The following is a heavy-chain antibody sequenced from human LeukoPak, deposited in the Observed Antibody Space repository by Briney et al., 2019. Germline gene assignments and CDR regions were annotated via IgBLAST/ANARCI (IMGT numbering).Heavy chain of an antibody. CDR1: GYSFTSYW. Sequence: GESLKISCKGSGYSFTSYWIGWVRQMPGKGLEWMGVINPTDADTSYSPSLQGQVTISADKSVSTAYLQWSSLKASDTAMYYCARYDSSGYIDYWGQGTLVNVSS. J-gene: IGHJ4*02. CDR2: INPTDADT. D-gene: IGHD3-22*01. CDR3: ARYDSSGYIDY. V-gene: IGHV5-51*01.